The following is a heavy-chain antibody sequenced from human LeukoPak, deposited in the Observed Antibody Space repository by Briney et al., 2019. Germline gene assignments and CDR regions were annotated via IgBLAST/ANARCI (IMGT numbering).Heavy chain of an antibody. D-gene: IGHD2/OR15-2a*01. V-gene: IGHV4-34*01. J-gene: IGHJ6*03. CDR1: GGSFSGYY. CDR3: GRGFPSYSYYMDV. Sequence: SETLSLTCAVYGGSFSGYYWSWIRQPPGKGLEWIGEINHSGSTNYNPSLKSRVTISVDTSKNQFSLKLSSVTAADTAVYYCGRGFPSYSYYMDVWGKGTTVTVSS. CDR2: INHSGST.